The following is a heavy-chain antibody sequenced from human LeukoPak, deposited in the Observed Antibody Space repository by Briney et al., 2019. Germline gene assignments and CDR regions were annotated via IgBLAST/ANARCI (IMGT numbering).Heavy chain of an antibody. V-gene: IGHV3-15*01. CDR1: ALTFSNAW. Sequence: GGSPRLSCAASALTFSNAWMNWVRQAPGKGLEWVGRIKSKTDGGTTDYAAPVKGRFTISRDDSKNTLYLQMNSLKTEDTAVYYCTTEERVSSGYCSGGSCYIDYWGQGTLVTVSS. CDR2: IKSKTDGGTT. CDR3: TTEERVSSGYCSGGSCYIDY. D-gene: IGHD2-15*01. J-gene: IGHJ4*02.